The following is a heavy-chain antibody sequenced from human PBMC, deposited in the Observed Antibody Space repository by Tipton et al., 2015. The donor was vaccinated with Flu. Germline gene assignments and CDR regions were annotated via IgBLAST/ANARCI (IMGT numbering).Heavy chain of an antibody. CDR3: ARDRSLVPGAMVD. CDR2: MYYSGTT. Sequence: TLSLTCSVSGGSVRSDFYYWSWIRQPPGKAPEWIGYMYYSGTTNYNPSLKSRVSISIDGSKSQLSLRLRSVTAADTAVYYCARDRSLVPGAMVDWGQGTLVTISS. D-gene: IGHD3-10*01. J-gene: IGHJ4*02. CDR1: GGSVRSDFYY. V-gene: IGHV4-61*01.